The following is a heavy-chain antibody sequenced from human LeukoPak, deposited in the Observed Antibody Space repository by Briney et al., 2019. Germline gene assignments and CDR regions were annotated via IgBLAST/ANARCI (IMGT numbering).Heavy chain of an antibody. D-gene: IGHD6-13*01. Sequence: GGSLRLSCAASGFTFSSYWMHWFRQAPGKGLVWVSRINPDGGSTAYADSVKGRFTISRDNAKNTLYLQMNSLRVEDTAVYYCARGQQLVGDWGQGTLVTVSS. V-gene: IGHV3-74*01. J-gene: IGHJ4*02. CDR2: INPDGGST. CDR1: GFTFSSYW. CDR3: ARGQQLVGD.